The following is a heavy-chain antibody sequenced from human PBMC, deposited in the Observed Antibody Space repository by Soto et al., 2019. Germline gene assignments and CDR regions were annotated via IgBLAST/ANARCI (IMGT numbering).Heavy chain of an antibody. CDR1: GYTFTSYD. Sequence: ASVKVSCKASGYTFTSYDINWVRQATGQGLEWMGWMNPNSGNTGYAQKFQGRVTMTRNTSISTAYMELSSLRSEDTAVYYCARGTGYSSSWLLDWFDPWGQGTLGTVSS. D-gene: IGHD6-13*01. CDR3: ARGTGYSSSWLLDWFDP. J-gene: IGHJ5*02. V-gene: IGHV1-8*01. CDR2: MNPNSGNT.